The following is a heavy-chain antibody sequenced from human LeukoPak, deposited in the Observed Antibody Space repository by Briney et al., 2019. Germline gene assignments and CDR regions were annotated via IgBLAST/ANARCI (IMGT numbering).Heavy chain of an antibody. CDR1: GGSMSSYY. CDR2: IYYSGST. J-gene: IGHJ6*03. Sequence: SETLSLTCTVSGGSMSSYYWSWIRQPPGKGLEWIGYIYYSGSTNYNPSLKSRVTISVDTSKNQFSLKLSSVTAADTAVYYCARANSGKCPYYYYYYMDVWGKGTTVTVSS. CDR3: ARANSGKCPYYYYYYMDV. V-gene: IGHV4-59*01. D-gene: IGHD3-10*01.